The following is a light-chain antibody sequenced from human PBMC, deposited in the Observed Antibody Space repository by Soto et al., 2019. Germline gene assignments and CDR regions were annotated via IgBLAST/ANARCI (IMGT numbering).Light chain of an antibody. V-gene: IGKV1-5*03. CDR1: QSISSW. Sequence: DIQMTQSPSTLSASVGDRVTITCRASQSISSWLAWYQQKPGKAPQLLIYKASRLESGVPSRFSGSGSGTEFTLTISSLHPDDFATYYCQQYDNYWTFGQGTKVEVK. CDR2: KAS. J-gene: IGKJ1*01. CDR3: QQYDNYWT.